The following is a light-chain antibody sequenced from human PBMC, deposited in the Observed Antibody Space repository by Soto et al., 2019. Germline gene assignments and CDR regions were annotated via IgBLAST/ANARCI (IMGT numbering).Light chain of an antibody. V-gene: IGKV3-15*01. J-gene: IGKJ1*01. CDR3: QQYNNWPTWT. Sequence: EVVMTQSPATLSVSPGERATLSCRASQSVTTNMAWYQQKPGQAHRLLIYGASTRATGIPARFSGSGSGTDFTPTISSLQSEDFAVYYCQQYNNWPTWTGGQGTKVEIK. CDR1: QSVTTN. CDR2: GAS.